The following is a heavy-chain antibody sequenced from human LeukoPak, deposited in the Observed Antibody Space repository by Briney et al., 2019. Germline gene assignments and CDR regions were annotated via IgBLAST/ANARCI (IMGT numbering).Heavy chain of an antibody. CDR2: IYHSGST. Sequence: SETLSLTCAVSGYSISSGYYWGWIRQPPGKGLEWIGSIYHSGSTYYNPSLKSRVTISVDTSKNQFSLKLSSVTAADTAVYYCARGRVGTTPRNPFDIWGQGTMVTVSS. CDR3: ARGRVGTTPRNPFDI. V-gene: IGHV4-38-2*01. D-gene: IGHD1-26*01. J-gene: IGHJ3*02. CDR1: GYSISSGYY.